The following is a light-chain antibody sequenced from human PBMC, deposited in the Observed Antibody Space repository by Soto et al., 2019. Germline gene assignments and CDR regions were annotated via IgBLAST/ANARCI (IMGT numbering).Light chain of an antibody. CDR2: EVS. Sequence: QSALTQPASVSGSPGQSITISCTGTSSDVGGYNYVSWYQQHPGKAPKLMIYEVSNRPSGVSNRFSGSKSGNTASLTISGLQAEDEADYYCSSFRSGSILFGTGTKLTVL. CDR1: SSDVGGYNY. J-gene: IGLJ1*01. V-gene: IGLV2-14*01. CDR3: SSFRSGSIL.